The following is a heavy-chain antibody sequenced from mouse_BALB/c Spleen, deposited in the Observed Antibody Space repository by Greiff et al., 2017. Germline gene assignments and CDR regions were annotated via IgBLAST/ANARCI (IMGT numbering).Heavy chain of an antibody. CDR2: INPGSGGT. D-gene: IGHD3-2*01. CDR1: GYAFTNYL. Sequence: VQLHQSGAELVRPGTSVKVSCKASGYAFTNYLIEWVKQRPGQGLEWIGVINPGSGGTNYNEKFKGKATLTADKSSSTAYMQLSSLTSDDSAVYFCARGTARAMDYWGQGTSVIVSS. V-gene: IGHV1-54*01. J-gene: IGHJ4*01. CDR3: ARGTARAMDY.